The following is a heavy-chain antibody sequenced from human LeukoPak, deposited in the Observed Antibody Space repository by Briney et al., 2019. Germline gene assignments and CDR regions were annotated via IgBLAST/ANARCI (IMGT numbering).Heavy chain of an antibody. V-gene: IGHV3-53*01. Sequence: GGSLRLSCSFSGFIATSNYMAWVRQSPGKGLQWISFIYGGGNALYADSVRDRFSISRDNSKSTLYLQMSSLRVEDTAVYYCATGGRSGMAFDFWGQGTLVTVSS. D-gene: IGHD2-8*01. CDR2: IYGGGNA. CDR1: GFIATSNY. J-gene: IGHJ4*02. CDR3: ATGGRSGMAFDF.